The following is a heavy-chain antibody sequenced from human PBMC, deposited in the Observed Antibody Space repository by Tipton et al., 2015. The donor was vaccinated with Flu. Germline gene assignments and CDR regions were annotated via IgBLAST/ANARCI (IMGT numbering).Heavy chain of an antibody. CDR1: GFTFSSYS. J-gene: IGHJ6*02. CDR3: ARDGGCCSGGCWCSPSLFYGLDL. D-gene: IGHD2-15*01. CDR2: ISSSSSYI. Sequence: SLRLSCAASGFTFSSYSMNWVRQAPGKGLEWVSSISSSSSYIYYADSVKGRFTISRDNDKNSLYLQMNSLRADDTSVDYCARDGGCCSGGCWCSPSLFYGLDLWGPGTPVTVSS. V-gene: IGHV3-21*01.